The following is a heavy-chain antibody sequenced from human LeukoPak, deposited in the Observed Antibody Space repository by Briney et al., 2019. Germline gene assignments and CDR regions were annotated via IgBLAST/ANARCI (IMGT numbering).Heavy chain of an antibody. CDR1: GFTFSHYA. Sequence: PGGSLRLSCAASGFTFSHYAMRWVRQAPEKGLEWVSAISGSGGSTSYADSVKGRFTISRDNSKNTLYLQMNSLRADDTAVYYCAKPHISGWFYFDSWGQGTLVTVSS. V-gene: IGHV3-23*01. CDR3: AKPHISGWFYFDS. J-gene: IGHJ4*02. CDR2: ISGSGGST. D-gene: IGHD6-19*01.